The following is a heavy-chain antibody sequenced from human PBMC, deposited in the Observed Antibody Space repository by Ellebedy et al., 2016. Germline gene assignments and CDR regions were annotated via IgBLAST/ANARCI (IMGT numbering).Heavy chain of an antibody. Sequence: SETLSLTXAVYGGSFSGYYWSWIRQPPGKGLEWIGEINHSGSTNYNPSLKSRVTISVDTSKNQFSLKLSSVTAADTAVYYCARDKKRITGPRAPYFDLWGRGTLVTVSS. J-gene: IGHJ2*01. D-gene: IGHD1-20*01. V-gene: IGHV4-34*01. CDR3: ARDKKRITGPRAPYFDL. CDR2: INHSGST. CDR1: GGSFSGYY.